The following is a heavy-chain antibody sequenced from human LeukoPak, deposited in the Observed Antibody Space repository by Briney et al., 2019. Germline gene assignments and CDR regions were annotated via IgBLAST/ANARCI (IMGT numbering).Heavy chain of an antibody. CDR1: GFTFSSYS. D-gene: IGHD6-19*01. Sequence: GGSLRLSCAASGFTFSSYSMNWVRQAPGKGLEWVSSISSSSSYIYYADSAKGRFTISRDNAKNSLYLQMNSLRAEDTAVYYCARDGLAGTSWSDYWGQGTLVTVSS. CDR3: ARDGLAGTSWSDY. J-gene: IGHJ4*02. V-gene: IGHV3-21*01. CDR2: ISSSSSYI.